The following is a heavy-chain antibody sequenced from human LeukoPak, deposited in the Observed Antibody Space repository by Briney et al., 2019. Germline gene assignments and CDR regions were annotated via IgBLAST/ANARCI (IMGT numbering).Heavy chain of an antibody. D-gene: IGHD1-14*01. CDR3: ARGLGCHCVTQQTPPGPELDY. CDR2: INPNSGGT. Sequence: ASVKVSCKASGYTFTGYYMHWVRQAPGQGLEWMGWINPNSGGTNYAQKFQGRVTMTRDTSISTAYMELSSLRSEDTAVYYCARGLGCHCVTQQTPPGPELDYWGQGTLVTVSS. J-gene: IGHJ4*02. V-gene: IGHV1-2*02. CDR1: GYTFTGYY.